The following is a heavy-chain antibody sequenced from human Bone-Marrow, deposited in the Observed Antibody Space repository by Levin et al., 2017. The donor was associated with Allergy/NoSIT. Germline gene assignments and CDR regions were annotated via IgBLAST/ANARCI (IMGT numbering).Heavy chain of an antibody. CDR1: GFTFGSYE. CDR2: ISSSATTI. Sequence: GESLKISCAASGFTFGSYEMNWVRQAPGKGLEWISFISSSATTIYYADSVKGRFTISRDNAKNSLYLQMNSLRTEDTAVYYCARDLWGYCSGDNCYSEDFDYWGQGTLVTVSS. D-gene: IGHD2-15*01. V-gene: IGHV3-48*03. J-gene: IGHJ4*02. CDR3: ARDLWGYCSGDNCYSEDFDY.